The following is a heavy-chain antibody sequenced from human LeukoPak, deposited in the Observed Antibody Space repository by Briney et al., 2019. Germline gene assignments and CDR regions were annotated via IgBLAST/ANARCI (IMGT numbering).Heavy chain of an antibody. CDR2: IHYSGST. V-gene: IGHV4-59*08. CDR3: ARSREQWLVRSFDY. J-gene: IGHJ4*02. CDR1: GGSISSYY. Sequence: SETLSLTCTVSGGSISSYYWSWIRQPPGKGLEWIGYIHYSGSTNYNPSLKSRVTISVDTSKNQVSLKLSSVTAADTALYYCARSREQWLVRSFDYWGQGTLVTVSS. D-gene: IGHD6-19*01.